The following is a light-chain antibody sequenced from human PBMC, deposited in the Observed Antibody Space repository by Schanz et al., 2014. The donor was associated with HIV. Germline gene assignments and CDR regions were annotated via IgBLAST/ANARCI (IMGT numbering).Light chain of an antibody. CDR1: SSNIGNNY. CDR2: DNY. V-gene: IGLV1-51*01. Sequence: QSVLTQPPSVSAAPGQKVTISCSGSSSNIGNNYVSWYQQFPGTAPKLLIYDNYQRPSGVPDRFSGSKSGTSATLAITGLQAEDEADYYCATWDDSLTVWVFGGGTKLTVL. CDR3: ATWDDSLTVWV. J-gene: IGLJ3*02.